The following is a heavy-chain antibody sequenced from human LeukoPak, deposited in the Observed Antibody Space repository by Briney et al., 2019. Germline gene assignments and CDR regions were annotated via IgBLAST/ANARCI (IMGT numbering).Heavy chain of an antibody. Sequence: GGSLRLSCAASGFTFDDYAMHWVRQAPGKGLEWVSGISWNSGSIGYADSVKGRFTISRYNAKNSLYLQMNSLRAEDTALYYCAKDTLSRYCSGGSCPPSYYYYGMDVWGQGTTVTVSS. CDR2: ISWNSGSI. D-gene: IGHD2-15*01. CDR1: GFTFDDYA. V-gene: IGHV3-9*01. CDR3: AKDTLSRYCSGGSCPPSYYYYGMDV. J-gene: IGHJ6*02.